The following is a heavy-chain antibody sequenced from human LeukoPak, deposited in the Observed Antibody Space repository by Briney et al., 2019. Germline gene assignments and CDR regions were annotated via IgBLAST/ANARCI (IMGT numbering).Heavy chain of an antibody. CDR2: IYYSGST. CDR3: AREAHYYGSGNDIASDY. J-gene: IGHJ4*02. D-gene: IGHD3-10*01. Sequence: PSQTLSLTCTVSGGSISSGGYYWSWIRQHPGKGLEWIGYIYYSGSTYYNPSLKSRVTISVDTSKNQFSLKLSSVTAADTAVYYCAREAHYYGSGNDIASDYWGQGTLVTVSS. V-gene: IGHV4-31*03. CDR1: GGSISSGGYY.